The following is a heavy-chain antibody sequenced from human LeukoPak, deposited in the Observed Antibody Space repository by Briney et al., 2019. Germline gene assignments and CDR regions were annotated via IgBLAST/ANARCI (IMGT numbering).Heavy chain of an antibody. J-gene: IGHJ4*02. Sequence: GESLKISCKGSGYSFTSYWIAWVRQMPGKGLEWMGIIYPDNSDTRYSPSFQGQVTITADKSISTAYLQWSSLKASVTAMYYCARKSTPETGVHCFDYWGQGTLVTVSS. V-gene: IGHV5-51*01. CDR2: IYPDNSDT. D-gene: IGHD7-27*01. CDR1: GYSFTSYW. CDR3: ARKSTPETGVHCFDY.